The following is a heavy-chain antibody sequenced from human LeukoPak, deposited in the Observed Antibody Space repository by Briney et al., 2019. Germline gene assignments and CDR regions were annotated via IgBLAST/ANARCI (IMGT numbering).Heavy chain of an antibody. CDR1: GFTFSSYW. V-gene: IGHV3-7*01. J-gene: IGHJ6*02. D-gene: IGHD2-2*02. Sequence: GGYLRLSCAASGFTFSSYWMSWVRQAPGKGLEWVANIKQDGSEKYYVDSVKGRFTISRDNAKNSLYLQMNSLRAEDTAVYYCAREVSPCSSTSCYIYYYYGMDVWGQGTTVTVSS. CDR3: AREVSPCSSTSCYIYYYYGMDV. CDR2: IKQDGSEK.